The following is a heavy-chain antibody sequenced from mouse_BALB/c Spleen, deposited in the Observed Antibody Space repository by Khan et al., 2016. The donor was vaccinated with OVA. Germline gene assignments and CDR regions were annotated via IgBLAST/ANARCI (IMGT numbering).Heavy chain of an antibody. CDR2: ISYSGNT. D-gene: IGHD2-10*02. Sequence: EVQLQESGPGLVKPSQSLSLTCTVTGYSITSDYAWNWIRQFPGNKLEWRGYISYSGNTNYNPSLKSRISITRDTYKNQFFLQLNYVKTEDTATYYCARVYGGDFDYWGQGTTLTVSS. J-gene: IGHJ2*01. CDR3: ARVYGGDFDY. V-gene: IGHV3-2*02. CDR1: GYSITSDYA.